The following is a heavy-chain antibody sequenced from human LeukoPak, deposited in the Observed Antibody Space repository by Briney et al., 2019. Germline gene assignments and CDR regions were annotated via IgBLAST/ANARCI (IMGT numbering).Heavy chain of an antibody. D-gene: IGHD6-6*01. Sequence: SETLTLTCAVYGGSFSGYHWSWIRQPPGKGLEWIGEINHRGSTNYNPSLKSRVTMSVDTSKNQFSLKLSSVTAADTAVYYCARGRGAARFVTIEFDYWGQGALVTVSS. V-gene: IGHV4-34*01. CDR2: INHRGST. CDR1: GGSFSGYH. CDR3: ARGRGAARFVTIEFDY. J-gene: IGHJ4*02.